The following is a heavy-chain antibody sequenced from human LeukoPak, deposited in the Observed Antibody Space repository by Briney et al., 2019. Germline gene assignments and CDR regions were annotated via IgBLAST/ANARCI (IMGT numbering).Heavy chain of an antibody. D-gene: IGHD2-2*01. CDR3: ARGRGGIVVVPAAIGATGWFDP. J-gene: IGHJ5*02. CDR1: GYTFTSYD. CDR2: MNPNSGNT. V-gene: IGHV1-8*01. Sequence: ASVKVSCKASGYTFTSYDINWVRQATGQGLEWMGWMNPNSGNTGYAQKFQGRVTMTRNTSISTAYMELSSLRSEDTAVYYCARGRGGIVVVPAAIGATGWFDPWGQGTLVTVSS.